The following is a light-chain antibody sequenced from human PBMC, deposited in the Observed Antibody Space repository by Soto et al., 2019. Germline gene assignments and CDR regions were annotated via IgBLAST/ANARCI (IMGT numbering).Light chain of an antibody. V-gene: IGKV1-5*03. CDR3: QQYNDFHT. CDR2: KAF. CDR1: QSIGRW. J-gene: IGKJ2*01. Sequence: DIQMTQSPSTLSASVGDRVTITCRASQSIGRWLAWYQQKPGKAPKLLIYKAFSLESGVPSRFSGSGSETEFTLTISSLQPDDFATYYCQQYNDFHTFGQGTKLETK.